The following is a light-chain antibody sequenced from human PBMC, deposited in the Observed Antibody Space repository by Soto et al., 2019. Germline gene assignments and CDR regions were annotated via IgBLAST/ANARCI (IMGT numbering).Light chain of an antibody. Sequence: EIVLTQSPATLSLSPGERATLSCRASQSVSSYFAWYQQKPGQAPRLLIYDASNRATGIPARFSGSGSGTDFTHTISSLEPEDFAVYYCQQRSNWPLTFGQWTKVEIK. CDR1: QSVSSY. V-gene: IGKV3-11*01. CDR2: DAS. CDR3: QQRSNWPLT. J-gene: IGKJ1*01.